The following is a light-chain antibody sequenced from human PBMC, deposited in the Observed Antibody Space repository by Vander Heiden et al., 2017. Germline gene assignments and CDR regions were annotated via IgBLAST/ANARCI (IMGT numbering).Light chain of an antibody. CDR3: RQALQTPYT. Sequence: DIVMTKFLLSLPVTPGEPASISCRSSQSLLYSDGYNYLDWYLQKPGQSPQLLIYLGSNRASGVPDRFSGSGSGTDFTLKISRVEAEDVGVFYCRQALQTPYTFGQGTKLDIK. J-gene: IGKJ2*01. CDR2: LGS. CDR1: QSLLYSDGYNY. V-gene: IGKV2-28*01.